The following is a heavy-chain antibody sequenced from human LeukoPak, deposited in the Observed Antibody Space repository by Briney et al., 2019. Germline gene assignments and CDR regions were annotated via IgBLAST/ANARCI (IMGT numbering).Heavy chain of an antibody. CDR2: MYPSGSF. J-gene: IGHJ4*02. CDR1: GASMSSYY. Sequence: SETLSLTCTVSGASMSSYYWTWIRQPPGKGLEWIGYMYPSGSFNYNPSLKSRVTISVDTSKKQISLKLSSVTAADTAVYYCARRRVGATQFDYWGQGTLVTVSS. V-gene: IGHV4-4*08. CDR3: ARRRVGATQFDY. D-gene: IGHD1-26*01.